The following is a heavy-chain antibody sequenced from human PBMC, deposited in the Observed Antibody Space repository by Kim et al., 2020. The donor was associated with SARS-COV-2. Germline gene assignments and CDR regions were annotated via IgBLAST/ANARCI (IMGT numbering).Heavy chain of an antibody. CDR3: ARDRGSGWYGYFDY. V-gene: IGHV3-30*07. J-gene: IGHJ4*02. Sequence: ADSVKGRFPLSRDNSKNTLYLQMNSLRAEDTAVYYCARDRGSGWYGYFDYWGQGTLVTVSS. D-gene: IGHD6-19*01.